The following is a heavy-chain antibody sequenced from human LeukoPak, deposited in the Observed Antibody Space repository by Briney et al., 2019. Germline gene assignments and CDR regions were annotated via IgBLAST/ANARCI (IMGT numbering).Heavy chain of an antibody. CDR3: ARDQGIAAAGTRVGY. J-gene: IGHJ4*02. CDR2: IKLDGSAT. CDR1: GFTFSNFW. Sequence: GGSLRLSCAASGFTFSNFWMAWVRQVPGKGPEWVADIKLDGSATYYLDSVRGRFTISRDNAKTSLYLQTNSLRAEDTAVYYCARDQGIAAAGTRVGYWGQGTLVTVSS. D-gene: IGHD6-13*01. V-gene: IGHV3-7*01.